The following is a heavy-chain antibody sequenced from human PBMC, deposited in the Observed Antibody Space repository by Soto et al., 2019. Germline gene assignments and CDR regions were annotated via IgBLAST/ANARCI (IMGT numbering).Heavy chain of an antibody. CDR3: ACVRSWSYVWFDP. Sequence: EVHLVESGGGLVQPGGSLRLSCAASGFTFSSYWMHWDRQAPGKGLVWVARINGDGSRTTYADSVKSRFTVSRDNAKNTLYLQMNSLGADDTAVYYCACVRSWSYVWFDPWGQGPLVTVSS. CDR2: INGDGSRT. D-gene: IGHD3-10*01. J-gene: IGHJ5*02. V-gene: IGHV3-74*01. CDR1: GFTFSSYW.